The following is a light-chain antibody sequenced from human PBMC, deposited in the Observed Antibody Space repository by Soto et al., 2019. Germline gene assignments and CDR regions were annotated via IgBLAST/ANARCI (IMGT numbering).Light chain of an antibody. J-gene: IGLJ3*02. CDR2: SDN. Sequence: QSVLTQPPSASGTPGQRVTISCSGSNSNIGRNAVNWYQQLPGTAPRLLISSDNRRPSGVPDRFSASKSGTSAFLAISGLQSDDEADYYCAAWDDSLIGIWVFGGGTKLTVL. CDR1: NSNIGRNA. CDR3: AAWDDSLIGIWV. V-gene: IGLV1-44*01.